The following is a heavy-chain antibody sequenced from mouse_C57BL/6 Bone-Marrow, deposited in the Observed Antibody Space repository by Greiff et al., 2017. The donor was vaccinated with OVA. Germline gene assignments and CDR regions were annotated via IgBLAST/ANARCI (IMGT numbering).Heavy chain of an antibody. V-gene: IGHV1-52*01. D-gene: IGHD3-2*02. CDR2: IDPSDSET. CDR3: ARGGTAQAPYYAMDY. CDR1: GYTFTSYW. Sequence: VQLQQPGAELVRPGSSVKLSCKASGYTFTSYWMHWVKLRPIQGLEWIGNIDPSDSETHYNQKFKDKATLTVDKSSSTAYMQLSSLTSEDSAVYYCARGGTAQAPYYAMDYWGQGTSVTVSS. J-gene: IGHJ4*01.